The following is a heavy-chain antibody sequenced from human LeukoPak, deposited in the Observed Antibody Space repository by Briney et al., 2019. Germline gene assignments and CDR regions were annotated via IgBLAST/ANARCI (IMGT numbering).Heavy chain of an antibody. CDR2: IYYSGST. Sequence: SETLSLTCTVSGGSISSSSYYWGWIRQPPGKGLEWIGSIYYSGSTYYNPSLKSRVTISVDTSKNQFSLKLSSVTAADTAVYYCARESVVVAATRAHYYYYYMDVWGKGTTVTVSS. CDR1: GGSISSSSYY. J-gene: IGHJ6*03. V-gene: IGHV4-39*07. D-gene: IGHD2-15*01. CDR3: ARESVVVAATRAHYYYYYMDV.